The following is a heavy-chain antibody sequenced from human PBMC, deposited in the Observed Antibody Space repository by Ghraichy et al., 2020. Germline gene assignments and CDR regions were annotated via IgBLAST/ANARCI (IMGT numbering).Heavy chain of an antibody. CDR2: IIPIFGTA. CDR3: AKAWGYCVGGACPPYNWFDP. Sequence: SVKVSCKASGGTFSSYAISWVRQAPGQGLEWMGGIIPIFGTANYAQKFQGRVTITADESTSTAYMELSSLRSEDTAVYYCAKAWGYCVGGACPPYNWFDPWGQGTLVTVSS. V-gene: IGHV1-69*13. D-gene: IGHD2-21*01. CDR1: GGTFSSYA. J-gene: IGHJ5*02.